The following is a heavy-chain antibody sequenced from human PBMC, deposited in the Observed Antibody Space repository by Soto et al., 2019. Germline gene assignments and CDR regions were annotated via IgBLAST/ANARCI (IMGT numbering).Heavy chain of an antibody. Sequence: GGSLRLSCAASGFTFSSYVMSWVRQAPGKGLEWVSAISGSGGSTYYADSVKGRFTISRDNSKNTLYLQMNSLRAEDTAVYYCAKSLWFGELWADYWGQGTLVTVSS. J-gene: IGHJ4*02. CDR1: GFTFSSYV. CDR3: AKSLWFGELWADY. CDR2: ISGSGGST. D-gene: IGHD3-10*01. V-gene: IGHV3-23*01.